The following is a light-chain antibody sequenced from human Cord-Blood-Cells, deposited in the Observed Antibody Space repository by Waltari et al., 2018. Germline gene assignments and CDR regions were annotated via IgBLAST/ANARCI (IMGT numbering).Light chain of an antibody. Sequence: EIVMTQSPATLSVSPGERATLSCRASQSVSSNLAWYQPKPGQAPRLLIYGASTRATGIPARFSGSGSGTEFTLTISSLQSEDFAVYCCQQYNNWPPWTFGQGTKVEIK. V-gene: IGKV3-15*01. CDR3: QQYNNWPPWT. J-gene: IGKJ1*01. CDR1: QSVSSN. CDR2: GAS.